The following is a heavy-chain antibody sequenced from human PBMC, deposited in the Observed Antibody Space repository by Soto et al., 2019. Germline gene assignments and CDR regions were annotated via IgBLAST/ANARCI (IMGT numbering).Heavy chain of an antibody. CDR3: ARDAKGSSGDHFDY. D-gene: IGHD1-1*01. CDR1: GFTFTSHS. J-gene: IGHJ4*02. CDR2: ISSSSSTI. V-gene: IGHV3-48*02. Sequence: EVQLVESGGGLVQPGGSLRLSCAASGFTFTSHSMNWVRQAPGKGLEWVSYISSSSSTIYYANSVKGRFTISRDNVXNALYLQMNSLRDEDTAVYYCARDAKGSSGDHFDYWGQGTLVTVSS.